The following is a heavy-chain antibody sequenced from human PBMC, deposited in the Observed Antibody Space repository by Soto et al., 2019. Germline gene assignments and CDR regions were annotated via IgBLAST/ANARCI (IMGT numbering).Heavy chain of an antibody. CDR2: IYYSGST. CDR3: ARETYGSSTDLNFDY. V-gene: IGHV4-61*01. Sequence: PSETLSLTCTVSGGSVSSGSYYWSWIRQPPGKGLEWIGYIYYSGSTNYNPSLKSRVTISVDTSKNQFSLKLSSVTAADTAVYYCARETYGSSTDLNFDYWGQGTLVTVSS. D-gene: IGHD6-13*01. CDR1: GGSVSSGSYY. J-gene: IGHJ4*02.